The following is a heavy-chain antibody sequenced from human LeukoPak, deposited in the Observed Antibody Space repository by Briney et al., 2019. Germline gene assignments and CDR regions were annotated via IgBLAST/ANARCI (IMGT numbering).Heavy chain of an antibody. J-gene: IGHJ4*02. CDR3: TRHYYYHSSGYYFDY. CDR1: GGTFSSYA. V-gene: IGHV1-69*05. Sequence: SVKVSCKASGGTFSSYAISWVRQAPGQGLEWMGGIIPIFGTANYAQKFQGRVTITTDESTSTAYMELSSLRSEDTAVYYCTRHYYYHSSGYYFDYWGQGTLVTVSS. CDR2: IIPIFGTA. D-gene: IGHD3-22*01.